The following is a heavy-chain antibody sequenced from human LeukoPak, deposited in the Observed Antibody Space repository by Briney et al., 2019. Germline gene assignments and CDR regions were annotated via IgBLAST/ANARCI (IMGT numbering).Heavy chain of an antibody. J-gene: IGHJ4*02. V-gene: IGHV4-38-2*01. CDR3: ATNWSDFDY. CDR2: IYLGETT. Sequence: SETLSLTCSVSGYSISSGPYWGWIRQPPGRGLEWIASIYLGETTYYNPSLKSRVTISVDTSKNQLSLKLSSVTAADTAVYYCATNWSDFDYWGRGTLVTVSS. D-gene: IGHD1-1*01. CDR1: GYSISSGPY.